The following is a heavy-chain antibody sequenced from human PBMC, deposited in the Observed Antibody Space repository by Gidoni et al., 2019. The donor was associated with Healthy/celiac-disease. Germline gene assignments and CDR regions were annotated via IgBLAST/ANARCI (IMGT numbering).Heavy chain of an antibody. D-gene: IGHD3-10*01. CDR2: IYAGGPDN. Sequence: EVQLVQSGAEVKKPGESLRISCKGSGYSFTSYWIGWVRQMPGKGLEWMGLIYAGGPDNRYSPSFEGQVTMSVDKSISTAYLQWSSLKASDTAIYYCARRPHITGVTFESWGQGTLVIVSS. CDR3: ARRPHITGVTFES. V-gene: IGHV5-51*01. CDR1: GYSFTSYW. J-gene: IGHJ4*02.